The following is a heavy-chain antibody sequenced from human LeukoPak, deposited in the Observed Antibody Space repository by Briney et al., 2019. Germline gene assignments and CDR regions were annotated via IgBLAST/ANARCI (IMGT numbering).Heavy chain of an antibody. V-gene: IGHV1-18*01. CDR3: ARITYYDILIGQSAFDI. J-gene: IGHJ3*02. Sequence: GASVKVSCKASGYTFTSYGISWVRQAPGQGLEWMGWISAYNGNTNYAQKFQGRVTLTRDTSTSTVYMELSSLGSEDTAVYYCARITYYDILIGQSAFDIWGQGTMVTVSS. CDR2: ISAYNGNT. CDR1: GYTFTSYG. D-gene: IGHD3-9*01.